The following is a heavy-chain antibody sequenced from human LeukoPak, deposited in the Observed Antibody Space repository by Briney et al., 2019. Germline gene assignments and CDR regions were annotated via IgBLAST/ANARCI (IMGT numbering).Heavy chain of an antibody. CDR1: GFTFDDYA. Sequence: GRSLRLSCAASGFTFDDYAMHWVRQAPGKGLEWVSGISWNSGSIGYADSVKGRFTISRDNAKNSLYLQMNSLRAEDTALYYCAEDESTGYYYYYGMDVWGQGTTVTVSS. J-gene: IGHJ6*02. CDR3: AEDESTGYYYYYGMDV. V-gene: IGHV3-9*01. CDR2: ISWNSGSI.